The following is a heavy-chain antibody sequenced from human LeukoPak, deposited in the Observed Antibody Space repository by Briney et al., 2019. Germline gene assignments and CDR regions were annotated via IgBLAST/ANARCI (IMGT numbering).Heavy chain of an antibody. CDR1: GYTFTSYY. CDR3: AREYRSPESDYYYGMDV. CDR2: INPSGGST. D-gene: IGHD1-14*01. Sequence: ASVKVSCKASGYTFTSYYMHWVRQAPGQGLEWMGIINPSGGSTSYAQKFQGRVTMTRDTSTSTVYMELSSLRSEDTAVYYCAREYRSPESDYYYGMDVWGQGTTVTVSS. V-gene: IGHV1-46*01. J-gene: IGHJ6*02.